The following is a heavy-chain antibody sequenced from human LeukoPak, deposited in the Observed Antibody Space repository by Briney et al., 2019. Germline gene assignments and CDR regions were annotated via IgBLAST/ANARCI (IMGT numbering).Heavy chain of an antibody. D-gene: IGHD3-22*01. CDR3: ARGQFRFSSYDSSGFDY. J-gene: IGHJ4*02. Sequence: GGSLRLSCAASGFTFSSYSMNWVRQAPGKGLEWVSYISSSSSTIYYADSVKGRFTISRDNAKNSLYLQMNSLRAEDTAVYYCARGQFRFSSYDSSGFDYWGQGTLVTVSS. CDR2: ISSSSSTI. CDR1: GFTFSSYS. V-gene: IGHV3-48*01.